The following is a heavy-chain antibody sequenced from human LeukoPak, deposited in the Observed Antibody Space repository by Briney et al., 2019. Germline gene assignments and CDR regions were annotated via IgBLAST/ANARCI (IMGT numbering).Heavy chain of an antibody. V-gene: IGHV3-33*06. J-gene: IGHJ6*02. D-gene: IGHD2-2*01. Sequence: GGSLRLSCAASGFTFSSYGMHWVRQAPGKGLEWVAVIWYDGSNKYYADSVKGRFTISRDNSKNTLYLQMNSLRAEDTAVYYCAKGMDVVVPAARYYYYYGMDVWGQGTTVTVSS. CDR1: GFTFSSYG. CDR2: IWYDGSNK. CDR3: AKGMDVVVPAARYYYYYGMDV.